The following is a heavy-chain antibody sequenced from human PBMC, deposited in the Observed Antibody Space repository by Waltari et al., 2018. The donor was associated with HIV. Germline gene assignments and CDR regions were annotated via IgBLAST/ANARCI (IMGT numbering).Heavy chain of an antibody. CDR2: INENGDEK. CDR3: VRGSGSF. CDR1: GFAFSRYW. D-gene: IGHD2-15*01. Sequence: EVQLAESGGGLVQPGGSLNVSCEVSGFAFSRYWMSWVRQAPGKGPELVANINENGDEKYHVDSMKGRFVISRDNTKQSLYLEMKNLRVEDTAVYYCVRGSGSFWGQGTLVTVSS. V-gene: IGHV3-7*04. J-gene: IGHJ4*02.